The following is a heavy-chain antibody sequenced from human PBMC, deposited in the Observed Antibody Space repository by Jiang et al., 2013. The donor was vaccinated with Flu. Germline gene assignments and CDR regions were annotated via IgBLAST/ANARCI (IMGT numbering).Heavy chain of an antibody. D-gene: IGHD3-10*01. Sequence: GAEVKKPGESLKISCKGSGYSFSRYWIGWVRQMPGKGLEWMGRIDPSDSYTNYSPSFQGHVTISADKSISTAYLQWSSLKASDTAMYYCEIGEAVVDFDYWGQGTLVTVSS. CDR2: IDPSDSYT. CDR1: GYSFSRYW. V-gene: IGHV5-10-1*01. CDR3: EIGEAVVDFDY. J-gene: IGHJ4*02.